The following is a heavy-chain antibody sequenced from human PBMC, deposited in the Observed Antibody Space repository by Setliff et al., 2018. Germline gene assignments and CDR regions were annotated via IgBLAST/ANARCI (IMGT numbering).Heavy chain of an antibody. D-gene: IGHD6-19*01. CDR2: IKNKIGGNK. J-gene: IGHJ4*02. Sequence: LRLSCAASGFTFRSAYMSWVRQAPGKGLEWVGLIKNKIGGNKYHADSVKGRFTISRDNSKNTLYLQMNSLRAEDAAVYYCATSDWYAAFDHWGQGTLVTVSS. CDR3: ATSDWYAAFDH. V-gene: IGHV3-30*03. CDR1: GFTFRSAY.